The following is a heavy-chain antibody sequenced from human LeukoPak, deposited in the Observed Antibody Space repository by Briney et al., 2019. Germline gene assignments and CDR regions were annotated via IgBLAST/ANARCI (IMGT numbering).Heavy chain of an antibody. D-gene: IGHD6-13*01. CDR1: GFTFSSYD. CDR2: ISSRGSTI. CDR3: ARDLYTSSWFAFDS. J-gene: IGHJ4*02. Sequence: PGGSLRLSCAASGFTFSSYDMNWVRQAPGEGLEWVSYISSRGSTIYYADSVKGRFTISRDNAKNSLYLQMNSLRAEDAAVYYRARDLYTSSWFAFDSWGQGTLVTVSS. V-gene: IGHV3-48*03.